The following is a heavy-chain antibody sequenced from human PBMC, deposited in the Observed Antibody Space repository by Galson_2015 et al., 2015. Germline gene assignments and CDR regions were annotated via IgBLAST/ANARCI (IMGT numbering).Heavy chain of an antibody. J-gene: IGHJ4*02. Sequence: LRLSCAASGFTFSSYSMNWVRQAPGKGLEWVSYISSSSSTIYYADSVKGRFTISRDNAKNSLYLQMNSLRDADTAVYYCASSSAGNIVATKFDYWGQGTLVTVSS. CDR1: GFTFSSYS. D-gene: IGHD5-12*01. CDR2: ISSSSSTI. CDR3: ASSSAGNIVATKFDY. V-gene: IGHV3-48*02.